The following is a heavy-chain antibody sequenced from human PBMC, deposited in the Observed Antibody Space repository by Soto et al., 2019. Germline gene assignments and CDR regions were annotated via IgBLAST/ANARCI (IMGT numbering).Heavy chain of an antibody. V-gene: IGHV1-69*01. D-gene: IGHD3-3*01. J-gene: IGHJ6*02. Sequence: QVQLVQSGAEVKKPGSSVKVSCKASGGTFSSYAISWVRQAPGQGLEWMGGIIPIFGTANYAQKFQGRVTITADESTSTAYMELSSLRSEDTAVYYCAREVSEDFWSTYWAYYYYGMDVWGQGTTVTVSS. CDR1: GGTFSSYA. CDR2: IIPIFGTA. CDR3: AREVSEDFWSTYWAYYYYGMDV.